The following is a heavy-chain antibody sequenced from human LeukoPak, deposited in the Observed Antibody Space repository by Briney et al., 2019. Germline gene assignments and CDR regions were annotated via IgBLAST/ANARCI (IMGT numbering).Heavy chain of an antibody. V-gene: IGHV4-38-2*01. CDR1: GHSISSGYY. CDR2: MYHSGST. Sequence: SETLSLTCGVSGHSISSGYYWGWIRQPPGKGLEWIGNMYHSGSTDYNPSLKSRVTISIDTSKNQFSLNLRSVTAADTAVYYCARHKSYCTTSTCYYTDSWGQGTLVTVSS. CDR3: ARHKSYCTTSTCYYTDS. D-gene: IGHD2-2*01. J-gene: IGHJ5*01.